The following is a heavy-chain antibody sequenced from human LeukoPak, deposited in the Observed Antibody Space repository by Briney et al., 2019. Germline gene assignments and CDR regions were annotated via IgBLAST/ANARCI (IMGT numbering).Heavy chain of an antibody. J-gene: IGHJ4*02. D-gene: IGHD3-22*01. V-gene: IGHV3-9*01. CDR2: ISWNSGSI. CDR3: ARDGNEELIVAVGYFDY. CDR1: GFTFDDYA. Sequence: GGSMRLSCAASGFTFDDYAMHWDRQAPGKGLEWVSGISWNSGSIGYADSVKGRFTISRDNAKKSLFLQMNNLRAEDTAIYYCARDGNEELIVAVGYFDYWGQGSLVTVSS.